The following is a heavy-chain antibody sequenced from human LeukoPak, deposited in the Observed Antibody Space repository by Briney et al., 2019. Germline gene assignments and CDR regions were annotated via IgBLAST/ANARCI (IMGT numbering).Heavy chain of an antibody. Sequence: PGGSLRLSCAASGSTVSSDSMSWVRQAPGKGLEWVSVIYSGGNTYYADSVKGRFSISRDNSRNTLYLQMNSLRAEDTAVYYCARDSGHNSDPRGGILDYWGQGTLVTVSS. J-gene: IGHJ4*02. CDR3: ARDSGHNSDPRGGILDY. CDR2: IYSGGNT. V-gene: IGHV3-66*01. D-gene: IGHD3-3*02. CDR1: GSTVSSDS.